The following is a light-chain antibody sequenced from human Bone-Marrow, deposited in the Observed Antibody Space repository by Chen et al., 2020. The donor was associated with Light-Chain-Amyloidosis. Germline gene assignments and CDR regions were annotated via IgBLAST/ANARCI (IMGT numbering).Light chain of an antibody. Sequence: SYVLTQPSSVSVAPGQTATIACGGNNIGSTSVHWYQQTPGQAPLLVVYDDSDRPSGIPERLSGSNSGNTATLTISRDEAGDEADYYCQVWERSSDRPVFGGGTKLTVL. CDR1: NIGSTS. J-gene: IGLJ3*02. V-gene: IGLV3-21*02. CDR2: DDS. CDR3: QVWERSSDRPV.